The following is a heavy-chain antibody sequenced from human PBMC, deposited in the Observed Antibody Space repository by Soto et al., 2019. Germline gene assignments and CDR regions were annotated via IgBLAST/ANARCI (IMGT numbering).Heavy chain of an antibody. CDR3: ARGGNYYFDY. D-gene: IGHD1-1*01. J-gene: IGHJ4*02. V-gene: IGHV3-7*01. CDR2: IKEDGSEE. Sequence: EVQLVESGGGLVQPGGSLRLSCVASGFTFSSHWMSWVRQGPGKGLEWVANIKEDGSEEYYVDSVKGRFTISRDNAKNSLFLQMDSLRVEDMAVYYCARGGNYYFDYWGQGTLVTVSS. CDR1: GFTFSSHW.